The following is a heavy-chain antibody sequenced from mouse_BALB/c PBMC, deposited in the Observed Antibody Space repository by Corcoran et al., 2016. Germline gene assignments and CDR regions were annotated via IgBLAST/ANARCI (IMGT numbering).Heavy chain of an antibody. CDR3: ARITTVVARYFDV. CDR2: INPYNDGT. D-gene: IGHD1-1*01. CDR1: GYTFPSYV. J-gene: IGHJ1*01. Sequence: EVQLQQSGPELVKHGASVKMSCKASGYTFPSYVMHWVKQKPGQGLEWIGYINPYNDGTKYNEKFKGKATLTSDKSSSTAYMELSSLTSEDSAVYYCARITTVVARYFDVWGAGTTVTVSS. V-gene: IGHV1S136*01.